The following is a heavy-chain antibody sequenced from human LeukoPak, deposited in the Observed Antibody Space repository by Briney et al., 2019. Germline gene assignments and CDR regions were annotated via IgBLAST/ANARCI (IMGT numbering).Heavy chain of an antibody. CDR3: TRDRRYGGMDV. CDR1: GFTFSSYA. D-gene: IGHD3-10*01. Sequence: GGSLRLSCAASGFTFSSYAMNWVRQAPGKGLVWVSRIISDGSSATHADSVKGRFTMSRDNAKNMLYLQMNSLRAEDTAVYYCTRDRRYGGMDVWGQGTTVTVSS. J-gene: IGHJ6*02. V-gene: IGHV3-74*01. CDR2: IISDGSSA.